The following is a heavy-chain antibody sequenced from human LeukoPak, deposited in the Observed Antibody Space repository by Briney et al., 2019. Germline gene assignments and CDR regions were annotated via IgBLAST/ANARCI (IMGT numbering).Heavy chain of an antibody. J-gene: IGHJ4*02. D-gene: IGHD1-26*01. CDR2: ISYDGSNK. V-gene: IGHV3-30*01. Sequence: PGGSLRLSCAASGFTFSSYAMHWVRQAPGKGLEWVAVISYDGSNKYYADSVKGRFTISRDNSKNTLYLQMNSLRAEDTAVYYCARGAVVGATRSTGNFDYWGQGTLVTVSS. CDR3: ARGAVVGATRSTGNFDY. CDR1: GFTFSSYA.